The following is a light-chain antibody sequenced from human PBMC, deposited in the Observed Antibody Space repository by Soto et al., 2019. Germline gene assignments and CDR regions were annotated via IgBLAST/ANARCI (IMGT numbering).Light chain of an antibody. V-gene: IGKV3-15*01. CDR2: GAS. Sequence: EIVMTQSPATLSVSPGDRATISCRASQSVSSDLAWYQQKPGQAPRLLIYGASTRATGIPARFSGSGSGTEFTLTISSLQYEDFAVYYCQQYNNWPPITFGQGTRLEIK. J-gene: IGKJ5*01. CDR1: QSVSSD. CDR3: QQYNNWPPIT.